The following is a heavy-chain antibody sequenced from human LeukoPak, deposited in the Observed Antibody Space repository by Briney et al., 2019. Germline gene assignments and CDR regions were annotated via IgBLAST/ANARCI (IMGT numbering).Heavy chain of an antibody. V-gene: IGHV4-59*01. Sequence: PSETLSLTCTVSGGSISSYYWSWIRQPPGKGLEWIGYIYYSGSTNYNLSLKSRVTISVDTSKNQFSLKLSSVTAADTAVYYCARMKYSSGPYYFDYWGQGTLVTVSS. CDR1: GGSISSYY. D-gene: IGHD6-19*01. J-gene: IGHJ4*02. CDR2: IYYSGST. CDR3: ARMKYSSGPYYFDY.